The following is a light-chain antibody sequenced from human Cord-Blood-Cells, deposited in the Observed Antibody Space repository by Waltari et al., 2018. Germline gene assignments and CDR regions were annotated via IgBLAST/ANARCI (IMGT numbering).Light chain of an antibody. CDR2: KAS. CDR3: QQYNSYPVT. Sequence: DIQMTQSPTTLSASVGDRLTITCRASQSISIWLAWYQQKPGKAPKLLIYKASSLESGVPSRFSGSGSGTEFTLTISSLQPDDFATYYCQQYNSYPVTFGQGTKLEIK. CDR1: QSISIW. V-gene: IGKV1-5*03. J-gene: IGKJ2*01.